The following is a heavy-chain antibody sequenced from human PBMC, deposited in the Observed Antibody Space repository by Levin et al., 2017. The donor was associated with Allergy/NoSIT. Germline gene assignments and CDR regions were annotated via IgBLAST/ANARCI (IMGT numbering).Heavy chain of an antibody. CDR2: IYYSGST. CDR3: ARQNPEQWLED. CDR1: GGSISSSSYY. J-gene: IGHJ4*02. D-gene: IGHD6-19*01. V-gene: IGHV4-39*01. Sequence: PSETLSLTCTVSGGSISSSSYYWGWIRQPPGKGLEWIGSIYYSGSTYYNPSLKSRVTISVDTSKNQFSLKLSSVTAADTAVYYCARQNPEQWLEDWGQGTLVTVSS.